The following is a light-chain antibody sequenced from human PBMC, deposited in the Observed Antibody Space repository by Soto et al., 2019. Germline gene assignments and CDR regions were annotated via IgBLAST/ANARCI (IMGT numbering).Light chain of an antibody. CDR2: DAS. V-gene: IGKV3-20*01. Sequence: EIVLTQSPGTLSLSPGESATLSCRASQNIDKNYLAWFQHKPGQAPSLLIYDASMRATGVPDRFSGSGSGTDFTLTISRLEPEDFALFFCQHYDGSLWTFGQGTKVDIK. J-gene: IGKJ1*01. CDR3: QHYDGSLWT. CDR1: QNIDKNY.